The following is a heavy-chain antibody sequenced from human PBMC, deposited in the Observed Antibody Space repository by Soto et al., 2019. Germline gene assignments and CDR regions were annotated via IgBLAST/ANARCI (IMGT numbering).Heavy chain of an antibody. V-gene: IGHV4-34*01. D-gene: IGHD4-17*01. Sequence: QVQLQQWGAGLLKPSETLSLTCAVYGGSFSGYYWSWIRQPPGKGLEWIGEINHSGSTNYNPSLKSRVTISVDTSKNQVSLKLSSVTAADTAVYYCAGESMTTVTKFDYWGQGTLVTVSS. CDR2: INHSGST. CDR3: AGESMTTVTKFDY. CDR1: GGSFSGYY. J-gene: IGHJ4*02.